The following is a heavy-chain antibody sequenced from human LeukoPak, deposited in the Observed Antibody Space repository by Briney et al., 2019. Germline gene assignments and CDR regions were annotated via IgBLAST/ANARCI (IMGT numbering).Heavy chain of an antibody. V-gene: IGHV3-23*01. D-gene: IGHD1-26*01. CDR2: LIGSGGTI. Sequence: GGSLRLSCAASGFTFSFYGVSWVRRAPGKGLEGVSALIGSGGTIYYADFRKGRFTISRDNSKNTLYLQMKRLRAEHTSVFFFARDRVGATLYFDYSGEGALGTASS. CDR3: ARDRVGATLYFDY. CDR1: GFTFSFYG. J-gene: IGHJ4*02.